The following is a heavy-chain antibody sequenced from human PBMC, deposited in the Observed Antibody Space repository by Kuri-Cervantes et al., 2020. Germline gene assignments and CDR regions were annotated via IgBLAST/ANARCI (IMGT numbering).Heavy chain of an antibody. Sequence: ASVKVSCKASGYTFTSYYMHWVRQAPGQGPEWMGIINPSGGSTSYAQKFQGRVTITRDMSTSTAYMELSSLRSEDTAVYYCAAQSSVYGLAFDIWGQGTMVTVSS. D-gene: IGHD4-17*01. CDR2: INPSGGST. J-gene: IGHJ3*02. CDR3: AAQSSVYGLAFDI. V-gene: IGHV1-46*01. CDR1: GYTFTSYY.